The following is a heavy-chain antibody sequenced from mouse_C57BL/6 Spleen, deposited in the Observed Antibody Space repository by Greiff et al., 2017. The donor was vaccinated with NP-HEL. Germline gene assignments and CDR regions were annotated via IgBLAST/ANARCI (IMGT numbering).Heavy chain of an antibody. D-gene: IGHD3-2*02. CDR3: ARVKTAQATGAMDY. V-gene: IGHV14-3*01. CDR2: IDPANGNT. J-gene: IGHJ4*01. CDR1: GFNIKNTY. Sequence: EVKLQESVAELVRPGASVKLSCTASGFNIKNTYMHWVKQRPEQGLEWIGRIDPANGNTKYAPKFQGKATITADTSSNTAYLQLSSLTSEDTAIYYCARVKTAQATGAMDYWGQGTSVTVSS.